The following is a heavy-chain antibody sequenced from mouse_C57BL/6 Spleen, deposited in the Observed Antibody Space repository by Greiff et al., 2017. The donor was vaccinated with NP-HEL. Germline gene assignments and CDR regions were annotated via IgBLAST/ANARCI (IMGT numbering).Heavy chain of an antibody. J-gene: IGHJ2*01. CDR3: ARNRKLDGYVGYFDY. CDR1: GFSLTSYG. CDR2: IWSGGST. Sequence: VQGVESGPGLVQPSQSLSITCTVSGFSLTSYGVHWVRQSPGKGLEWLGVIWSGGSTAYNAAFISRLSISKDNSKSQVFFKMNCLQSYDTAIYYCARNRKLDGYVGYFDYWGQGTTLTVSS. V-gene: IGHV2-2*03. D-gene: IGHD2-2*01.